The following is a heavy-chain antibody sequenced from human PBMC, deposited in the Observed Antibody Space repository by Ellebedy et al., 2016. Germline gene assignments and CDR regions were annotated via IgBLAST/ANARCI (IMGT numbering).Heavy chain of an antibody. V-gene: IGHV1-2*02. CDR1: GYTFSDYY. J-gene: IGHJ5*02. CDR3: ARGGPSSFLGWFDP. CDR2: LNPNSGGT. D-gene: IGHD6-6*01. Sequence: ASVKVSCKASGYTFSDYYIHWVRQAPGQGLEWMGWLNPNSGGTKYAQKFQGRVTMTRDKSISTAYMELNRLRSDDTAVDYCARGGPSSFLGWFDPWGQGTLVNVSS.